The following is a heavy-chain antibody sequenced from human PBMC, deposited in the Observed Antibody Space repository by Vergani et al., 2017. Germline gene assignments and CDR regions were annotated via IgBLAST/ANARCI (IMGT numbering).Heavy chain of an antibody. CDR1: GFTFSSYG. J-gene: IGHJ6*03. D-gene: IGHD6-13*01. Sequence: QVQLVESGGGVVQPGRSLRLSCAASGFTFSSYGMHWVRQAPGKGLEWVAVISYDGSNKYYADSVKGRFTISRDNSKNTLYLQMNRLRAEDTAVYYCGIARAGTYYYYYKDVWGKGTTVTVSS. V-gene: IGHV3-30*03. CDR3: GIARAGTYYYYYKDV. CDR2: ISYDGSNK.